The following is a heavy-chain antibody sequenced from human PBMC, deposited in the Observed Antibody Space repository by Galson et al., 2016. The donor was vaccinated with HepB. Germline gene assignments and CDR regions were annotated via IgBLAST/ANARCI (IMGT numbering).Heavy chain of an antibody. V-gene: IGHV3-23*01. CDR1: GFTFSSYA. CDR3: AKMHYPYYSDITAYYGDY. CDR2: ISGLTGST. D-gene: IGHD3-22*01. J-gene: IGHJ4*02. Sequence: SLRLSCAASGFTFSSYAMNWVRQAPGKGLEWVSTISGLTGSTYYADSVKGRFTISSDNSKNTLYLQMNSLRDEGTAVYYCAKMHYPYYSDITAYYGDYWGQGTLVTVSS.